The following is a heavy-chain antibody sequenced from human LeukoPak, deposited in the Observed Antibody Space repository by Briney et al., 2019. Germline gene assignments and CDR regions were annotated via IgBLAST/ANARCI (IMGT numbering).Heavy chain of an antibody. CDR2: ITSSSSYI. Sequence: PGGSLRLSCAASGFTFSSYSMNWVRQAPGKGLEWVSSITSSSSYIYYPDSLKGRFTISRDNAKNSLYLQMNSLRAEDTAVYYCARERPRYGMDVWGQGTTVTVSS. J-gene: IGHJ6*02. CDR1: GFTFSSYS. V-gene: IGHV3-21*01. CDR3: ARERPRYGMDV.